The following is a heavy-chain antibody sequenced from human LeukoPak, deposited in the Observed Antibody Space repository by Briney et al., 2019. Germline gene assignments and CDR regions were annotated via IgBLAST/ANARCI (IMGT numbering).Heavy chain of an antibody. J-gene: IGHJ4*02. D-gene: IGHD3-3*01. CDR3: ARGTTNRYYDFWSGYPQRTNYFDY. V-gene: IGHV4-34*01. Sequence: SETLSLTCAVYGGSFSGYYWSWIRQPPGKGLEWIGEINHSGSTNYNPSLKSRVTISVDTSKNQYSLKLSSVTAADTAVYYCARGTTNRYYDFWSGYPQRTNYFDYWGQGTLVTVSS. CDR1: GGSFSGYY. CDR2: INHSGST.